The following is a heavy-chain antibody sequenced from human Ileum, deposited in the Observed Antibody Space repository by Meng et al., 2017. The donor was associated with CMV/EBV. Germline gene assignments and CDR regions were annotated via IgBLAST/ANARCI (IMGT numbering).Heavy chain of an antibody. CDR1: GSTFTHSR. J-gene: IGHJ4*02. D-gene: IGHD3-22*01. Sequence: CKASGSTFTHSRLLWVRQAPGQGPEWMGWINTNTGNPTYARDFTGRFVFSLDTSVSTAYLQISSLKAEDTAVYYCARDGLNERYFDYWGQGTLVTVSS. CDR3: ARDGLNERYFDY. V-gene: IGHV7-4-1*02. CDR2: INTNTGNP.